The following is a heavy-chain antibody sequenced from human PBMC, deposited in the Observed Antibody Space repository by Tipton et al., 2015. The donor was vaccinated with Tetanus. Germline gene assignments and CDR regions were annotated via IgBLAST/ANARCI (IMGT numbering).Heavy chain of an antibody. J-gene: IGHJ4*02. CDR3: AKDRTEHCTHGVCYTANN. Sequence: SLRLSCAASGFTFSNYGMIWVRQAPGKGLEWVSGVSGSDGATFYADSVRGRFTISRDNSENTVYLQMNSLRAEDTAVYYCAKDRTEHCTHGVCYTANNWGQGTLVTVSS. V-gene: IGHV3-23*01. D-gene: IGHD2-8*01. CDR2: VSGSDGAT. CDR1: GFTFSNYG.